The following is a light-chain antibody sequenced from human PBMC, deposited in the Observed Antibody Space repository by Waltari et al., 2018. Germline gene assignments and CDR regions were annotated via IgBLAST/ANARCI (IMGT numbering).Light chain of an antibody. CDR2: DVS. CDR3: SSYSGTNTRVI. CDR1: SSDGDEYRI. Sequence: QSALTQPASVSGSPGQSVTISCTGVSSDGDEYRIISWFPQHPGKAPKLILYDVSNRASDISNRFSGYKSGNTASLIISGLQSEDEGDYYCSSYSGTNTRVIFGGGTKLTVL. V-gene: IGLV2-14*03. J-gene: IGLJ2*01.